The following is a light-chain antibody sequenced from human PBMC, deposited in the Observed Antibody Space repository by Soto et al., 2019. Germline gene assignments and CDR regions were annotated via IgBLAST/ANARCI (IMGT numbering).Light chain of an antibody. CDR1: SSDVGGYNY. CDR3: SSYTSSSTLV. J-gene: IGLJ2*01. CDR2: EVS. Sequence: QSALTQPASVSGSPGQSITISCTGTSSDVGGYNYVSWYQQHPGKAPKLMMYEVSNRPSGVSNRFSGSKSGNTASLTISGLQAEDEPDYYCSSYTSSSTLVFGGGTKLTVL. V-gene: IGLV2-14*01.